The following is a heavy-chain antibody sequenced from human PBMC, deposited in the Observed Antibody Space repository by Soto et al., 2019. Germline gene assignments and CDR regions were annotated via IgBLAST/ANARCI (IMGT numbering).Heavy chain of an antibody. D-gene: IGHD2-2*01. V-gene: IGHV3-23*01. Sequence: GGSLRLSCAASGFTFSNYALSWVRQAPGKGLEWVSAISGSGASTYYADSVKGRFTISRDNSKNTLYLQMNSLRAEDTAIYYCASGGYCTSTSCYGGMDVWGQGTTVTVSS. J-gene: IGHJ6*02. CDR2: ISGSGAST. CDR1: GFTFSNYA. CDR3: ASGGYCTSTSCYGGMDV.